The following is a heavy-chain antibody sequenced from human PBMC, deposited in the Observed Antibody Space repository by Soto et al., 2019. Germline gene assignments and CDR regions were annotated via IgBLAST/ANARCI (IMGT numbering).Heavy chain of an antibody. Sequence: QVQLQESGPGLVKPSETLSLTCTVSGGSISSYYWSWIRQPPGKGLEWIGYIYYSGSTNYNPSLQNRFSLSEDTARNQFSLTLSSVNDADTAVYYGARVWGYAVEIWGQGTMVTVSS. D-gene: IGHD2-21*01. J-gene: IGHJ3*02. CDR2: IYYSGST. CDR3: ARVWGYAVEI. V-gene: IGHV4-59*08. CDR1: GGSISSYY.